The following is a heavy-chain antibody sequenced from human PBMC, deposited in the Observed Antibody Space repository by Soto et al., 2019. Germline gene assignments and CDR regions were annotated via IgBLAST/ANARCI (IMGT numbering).Heavy chain of an antibody. J-gene: IGHJ5*02. Sequence: SETLSLTCTVSGGSISSYYWSWIRQPPGKGLEWIGYIYYSGSTNYNPSLKSRVTISVDTSKNQFSLKLSSVTAADTAVYYCARLVGVPAATWFDPWGQGTLVTVS. CDR1: GGSISSYY. D-gene: IGHD2-2*01. CDR3: ARLVGVPAATWFDP. CDR2: IYYSGST. V-gene: IGHV4-59*08.